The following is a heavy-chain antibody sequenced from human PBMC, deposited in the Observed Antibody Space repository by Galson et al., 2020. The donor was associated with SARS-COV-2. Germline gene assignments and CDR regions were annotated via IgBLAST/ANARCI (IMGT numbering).Heavy chain of an antibody. V-gene: IGHV3-9*01. CDR3: AKDSEGTDGDYVSHWYFDL. CDR1: GFTFDDYA. J-gene: IGHJ2*01. CDR2: ISWNSGSI. D-gene: IGHD4-17*01. Sequence: GGSLRLSCAASGFTFDDYAMHWVRQAPGKGLEWVSGISWNSGSIGYADSVKGRFTISRDNAKNSLYLQMNSLRAEDTALYYCAKDSEGTDGDYVSHWYFDLWGRGTLVTVSS.